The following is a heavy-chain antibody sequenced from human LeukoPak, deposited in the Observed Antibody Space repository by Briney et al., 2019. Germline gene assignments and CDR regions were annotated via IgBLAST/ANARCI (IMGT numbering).Heavy chain of an antibody. J-gene: IGHJ4*02. Sequence: SETLSLTCTVSGGSISSGGYYWSWIRQPPGKGLEWIGYIYHSGSTYYNPSLKSRVTISVDRSKNQFSLKLSSVTAADTAVYYCARDRKFGRFDYWGQGTLVTVSS. CDR2: IYHSGST. CDR3: ARDRKFGRFDY. CDR1: GGSISSGGYY. D-gene: IGHD3-16*01. V-gene: IGHV4-30-2*01.